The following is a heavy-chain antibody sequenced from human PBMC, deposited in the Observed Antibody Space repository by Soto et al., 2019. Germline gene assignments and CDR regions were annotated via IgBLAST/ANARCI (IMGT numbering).Heavy chain of an antibody. CDR3: AKDPVYGDYLTYYMDV. Sequence: EVQLLESGGGLVQPGGSLRLSCAASGFTFSSYAMSWVRQAPGKGLEWVSAISGSGGSTYYADSVKGRFTISRDNSKNTLYLQMNSLRAEDTAVYYCAKDPVYGDYLTYYMDVWGRGTTVTVSS. CDR2: ISGSGGST. V-gene: IGHV3-23*01. D-gene: IGHD4-17*01. J-gene: IGHJ6*03. CDR1: GFTFSSYA.